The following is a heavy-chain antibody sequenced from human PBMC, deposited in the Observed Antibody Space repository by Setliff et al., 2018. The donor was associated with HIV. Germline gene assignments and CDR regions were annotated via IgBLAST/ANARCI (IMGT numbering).Heavy chain of an antibody. CDR3: ARNDILTGYAFDY. J-gene: IGHJ4*02. D-gene: IGHD3-9*01. Sequence: QSGGSLRLSCAASGLTFRNNGFHWVRQAPGKGLDWVAYISSSSSTIYYADSVKGRFTISRDNAKNSLYLQMNSLRAEDTAVYYCARNDILTGYAFDYWGQGTLV. CDR2: ISSSSSTI. CDR1: GLTFRNNG. V-gene: IGHV3-48*04.